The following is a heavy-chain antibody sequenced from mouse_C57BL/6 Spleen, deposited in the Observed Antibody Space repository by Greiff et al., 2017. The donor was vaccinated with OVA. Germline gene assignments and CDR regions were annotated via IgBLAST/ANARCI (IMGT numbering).Heavy chain of an antibody. D-gene: IGHD1-1*01. CDR2: IYPGDGDT. V-gene: IGHV1-82*01. J-gene: IGHJ2*01. CDR3: ARHGSSTIDY. CDR1: GYAFSSSW. Sequence: QVQLQQSGPELVKPGASVKLSCTASGYAFSSSWMNWVKQRPGKGLEWIGRIYPGDGDTNYNGKFKGRATLTADKSSSAGYMQLSSLTSEDSAVYFCARHGSSTIDYWGQGTTLTVSS.